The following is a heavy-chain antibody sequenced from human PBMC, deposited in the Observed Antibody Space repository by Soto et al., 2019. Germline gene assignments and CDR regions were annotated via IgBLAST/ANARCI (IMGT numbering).Heavy chain of an antibody. J-gene: IGHJ5*02. V-gene: IGHV3-23*01. Sequence: XESLRLSCAASGFIFENFRMSWVRQAPGKGLEWISSISGSGFKKYYADSVKGRFTISRGNSKSTVYLELNNLSAEDTAVYHCAKNQGVELVQLATVDWFDPWGQGSVVTVSS. CDR2: ISGSGFKK. CDR3: AKNQGVELVQLATVDWFDP. D-gene: IGHD1-1*01. CDR1: GFIFENFR.